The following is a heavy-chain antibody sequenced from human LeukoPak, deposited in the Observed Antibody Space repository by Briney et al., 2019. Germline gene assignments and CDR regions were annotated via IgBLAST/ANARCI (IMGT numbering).Heavy chain of an antibody. CDR3: ARDRYDFWSGPFDP. Sequence: SETLSLTCTVSGGSISSYYWSWIRQPAGKGLEWIGRIYTSGSTNYNPSLKSRVTMSVDTSKNQFSLKLSSVTAADTAVYYCARDRYDFWSGPFDPWAREPWSPSPQ. J-gene: IGHJ5*02. CDR2: IYTSGST. V-gene: IGHV4-4*07. CDR1: GGSISSYY. D-gene: IGHD3-3*01.